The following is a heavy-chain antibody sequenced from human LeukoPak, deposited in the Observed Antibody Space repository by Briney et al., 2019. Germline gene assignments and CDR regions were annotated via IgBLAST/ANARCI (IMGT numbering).Heavy chain of an antibody. CDR3: ARDLREHGTFDI. D-gene: IGHD1-26*01. J-gene: IGHJ3*02. CDR1: GFTFSSYA. V-gene: IGHV3-53*01. CDR2: IYSDGRT. Sequence: PGGSLRLSCAASGFTFSSYAMDWVRQAPGKGLEWVSEIYSDGRTYYAASVKGRFSISRDNSKNTVYLQMNSLRAEDTAVYYCARDLREHGTFDIWGQGTMVTVSS.